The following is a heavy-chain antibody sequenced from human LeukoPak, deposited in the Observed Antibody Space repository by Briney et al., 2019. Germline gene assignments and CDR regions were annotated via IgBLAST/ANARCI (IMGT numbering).Heavy chain of an antibody. D-gene: IGHD6-13*01. CDR1: GFTFSSYA. J-gene: IGHJ3*02. CDR2: ISYDGSNK. CDR3: ARDVSTDSSSWYGDAFDI. V-gene: IGHV3-30-3*01. Sequence: GGSLRLSCAASGFTFSSYAMHWVRQAPGKGLEWVAVISYDGSNKYYADSVKGRFTISRDNSKNTLYLQMNSPRAEDTAVYYCARDVSTDSSSWYGDAFDIWGQGTMVTVSS.